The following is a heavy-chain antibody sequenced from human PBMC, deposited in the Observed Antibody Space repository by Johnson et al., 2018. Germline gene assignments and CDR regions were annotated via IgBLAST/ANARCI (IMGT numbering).Heavy chain of an antibody. Sequence: QVQLVESGAEVKKPGSSVKVSCKASGGTFSSYAISWVRQAPGQGLEWMGGIIPIFGTANYAQKFQGRVTITADEATSTAYMELSSLRSEDTAVYYCARDLHPAAGNYYYYYMDVGGKGTTVTVSS. CDR3: ARDLHPAAGNYYYYYMDV. CDR2: IIPIFGTA. J-gene: IGHJ6*03. D-gene: IGHD6-13*01. CDR1: GGTFSSYA. V-gene: IGHV1-69*01.